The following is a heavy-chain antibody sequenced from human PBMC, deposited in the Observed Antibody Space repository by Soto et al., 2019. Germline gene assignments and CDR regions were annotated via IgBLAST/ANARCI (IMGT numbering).Heavy chain of an antibody. J-gene: IGHJ6*02. V-gene: IGHV4-34*01. CDR2: INHSGST. CDR3: ARTTPYYYYGMDV. CDR1: GGSFSCYY. D-gene: IGHD1-26*01. Sequence: PSETLSLTCAVYGGSFSCYYWSWIRQPPGKGLEWIGEINHSGSTNYNPSLKSRVTISVDTSKNQFSLKLSSVTAADTAVYYCARTTPYYYYGMDVWGQGTTVTVSS.